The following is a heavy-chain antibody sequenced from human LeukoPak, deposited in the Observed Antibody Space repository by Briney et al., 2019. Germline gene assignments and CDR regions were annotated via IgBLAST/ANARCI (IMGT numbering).Heavy chain of an antibody. V-gene: IGHV3-48*01. CDR2: ISSSSSTI. CDR1: GFTVSSNY. CDR3: ARGLDY. J-gene: IGHJ4*02. Sequence: GGSLRLSCAASGFTVSSNYMNWVRQAPGKGLEWVSYISSSSSTIYYADSVKGRFTISRDNAKNSLYLQMNSLRAEDTAVYYCARGLDYWGQGTLVTVSS.